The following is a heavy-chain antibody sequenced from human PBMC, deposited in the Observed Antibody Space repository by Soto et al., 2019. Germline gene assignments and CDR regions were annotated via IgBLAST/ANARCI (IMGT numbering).Heavy chain of an antibody. CDR3: ARGIREGGMDV. J-gene: IGHJ6*02. V-gene: IGHV1-69*13. CDR1: GGTFSIYA. Sequence: SVTVSCMTSGGTFSIYAISRVRQAPGQGLEWMGGIIPIFGTANYAQKFQGRVTITADESTSTAYMELSSLRSEDTAAYYCARGIREGGMDVWGQGTTVTVPS. CDR2: IIPIFGTA. D-gene: IGHD5-18*01.